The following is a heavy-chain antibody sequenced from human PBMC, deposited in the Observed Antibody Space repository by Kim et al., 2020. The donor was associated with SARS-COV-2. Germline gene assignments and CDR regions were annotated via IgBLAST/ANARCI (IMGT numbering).Heavy chain of an antibody. CDR1: GGSISSSSYY. Sequence: SETLSLTCTVSGGSISSSSYYWGWIRQPPGKGLEWIGSIYYSGSTYYNPSLKSRVTISVDTSKNQFSLKLSSVTAADTAVYYCARRLSWSYYAMFDYWGQGTWSPSPQ. CDR3: ARRLSWSYYAMFDY. CDR2: IYYSGST. D-gene: IGHD1-26*01. V-gene: IGHV4-39*01. J-gene: IGHJ4*02.